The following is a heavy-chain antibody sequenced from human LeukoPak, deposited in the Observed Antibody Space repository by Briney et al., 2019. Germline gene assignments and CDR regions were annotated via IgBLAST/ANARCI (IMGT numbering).Heavy chain of an antibody. CDR1: GFTFSSYA. Sequence: GGSLRLSCAASGFTFSSYAMHWVRQAPGKGLEWVGRIKSKTDGGTTDYAAPVKGRFTISRDDSKNTLYLQMNSLKTEDTAVYYCTTDLEYYYDSSQVDYWGQGTLVTVSS. D-gene: IGHD3-22*01. J-gene: IGHJ4*02. CDR2: IKSKTDGGTT. CDR3: TTDLEYYYDSSQVDY. V-gene: IGHV3-15*01.